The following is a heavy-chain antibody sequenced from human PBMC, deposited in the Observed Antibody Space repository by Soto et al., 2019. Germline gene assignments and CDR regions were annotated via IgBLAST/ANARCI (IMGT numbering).Heavy chain of an antibody. J-gene: IGHJ4*02. CDR2: IYYSGNT. Sequence: SETLSLTCTVSGGSISSYYWSWIRQPPGKRLEWIGYIYYSGNTNYNPSLKSRVTMSVDTSKNHFSLKLISVTTADTAVYFCAREGNLGRWIQPLDSWGQGTLVTVSS. CDR3: AREGNLGRWIQPLDS. CDR1: GGSISSYY. V-gene: IGHV4-59*01. D-gene: IGHD2-2*03.